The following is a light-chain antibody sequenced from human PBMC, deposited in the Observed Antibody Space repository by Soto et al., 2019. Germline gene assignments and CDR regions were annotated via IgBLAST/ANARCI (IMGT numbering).Light chain of an antibody. CDR2: GAS. CDR3: QQYGSSPPWT. CDR1: QSVSSSY. Sequence: EIVLTQSPGTLSLSPGERATLSCRASQSVSSSYLAWYQQKPGQAPRLLIYGASSRATGLPDRFSGSGSGTAFPLTISRLEPEDFAVYYCQQYGSSPPWTFGQGTKVEIK. J-gene: IGKJ1*01. V-gene: IGKV3-20*01.